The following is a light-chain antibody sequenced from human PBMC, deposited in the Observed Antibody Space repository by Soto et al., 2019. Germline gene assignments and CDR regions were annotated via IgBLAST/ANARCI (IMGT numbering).Light chain of an antibody. CDR3: QQLNSYSIS. J-gene: IGKJ5*01. Sequence: TYCLSASVVDGVTIICRASRGISSYLAWYQQKPGKAPKLLIYAASTLHTGVPSRFSGSGSGTEFTLTISSLQPEDFATYCCQQLNSYSISFGQGRRPEIK. CDR2: AAS. V-gene: IGKV1-9*01. CDR1: RGISSY.